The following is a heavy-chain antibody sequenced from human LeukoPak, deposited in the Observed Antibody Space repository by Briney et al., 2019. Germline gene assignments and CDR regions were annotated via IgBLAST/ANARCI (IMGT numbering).Heavy chain of an antibody. CDR3: ARPEYCSSTSCIPVGAFDI. D-gene: IGHD2-2*01. CDR1: GGTFSSYA. CDR2: IIPIFGTA. V-gene: IGHV1-69*13. Sequence: ASVKVSCKASGGTFSSYAISWVRQAPGQGLEWMGGIIPIFGTANYAQKFQGRVTITADESTSTAYMELSSLRSEDTAVYYCARPEYCSSTSCIPVGAFDIWGQGTMVTVSS. J-gene: IGHJ3*02.